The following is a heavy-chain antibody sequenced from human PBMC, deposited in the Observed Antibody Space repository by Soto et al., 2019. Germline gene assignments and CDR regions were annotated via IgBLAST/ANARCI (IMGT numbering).Heavy chain of an antibody. J-gene: IGHJ3*02. CDR1: GYSFTSYL. CDR3: ARQYTFSDAFDI. D-gene: IGHD1-1*01. CDR2: IDPSDSYT. V-gene: IGHV5-10-1*01. Sequence: PXESLKISRQGSGYSFTSYLLSWVRQMPGKGLEWMGRIDPSDSYTNYSPSFQGHVTISADKSISTAYLQWSSLKASDTAMYYCARQYTFSDAFDIWGQGTMVTVSS.